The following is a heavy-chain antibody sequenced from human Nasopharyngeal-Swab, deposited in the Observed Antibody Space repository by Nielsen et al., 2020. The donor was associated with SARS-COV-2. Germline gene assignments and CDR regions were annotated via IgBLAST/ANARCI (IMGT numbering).Heavy chain of an antibody. Sequence: GESLKISCAASGFTFSDYYMSWIRQAPGKGLEWVSYISSSSSYTDYADSVKGRFTISRDNAKNSLYLQMDNLRAEDTAVYYCARSTSSSWYRPLDYWGQETLV. CDR3: ARSTSSSWYRPLDY. CDR2: ISSSSSYT. CDR1: GFTFSDYY. J-gene: IGHJ4*02. D-gene: IGHD6-13*01. V-gene: IGHV3-11*03.